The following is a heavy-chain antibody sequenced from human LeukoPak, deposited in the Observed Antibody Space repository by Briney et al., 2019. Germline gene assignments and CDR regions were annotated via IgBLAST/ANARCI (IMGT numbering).Heavy chain of an antibody. CDR1: GFIFSNSG. J-gene: IGHJ3*02. Sequence: PGGSLRLSCAASGFIFSNSGMHWVRQAPGKGLEWVTVIYTDGSTKYYADSVKGRFTISRDNSQNTLYLQMNSLRAEDTAVYYCAKAYEGYYYDSSGHDAFDIWGQGTMVTVSS. CDR2: IYTDGSTK. CDR3: AKAYEGYYYDSSGHDAFDI. D-gene: IGHD3-22*01. V-gene: IGHV3-33*06.